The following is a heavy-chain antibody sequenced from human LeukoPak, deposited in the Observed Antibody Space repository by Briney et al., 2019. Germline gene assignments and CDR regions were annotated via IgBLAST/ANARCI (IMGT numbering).Heavy chain of an antibody. Sequence: ASVKVSCKASGYTFTGYYMHWVRQAPGQGLEWMGWINPNSGGTNYAQKFQGRVTMTRDTSISTAYMELSRLRSDDTAVYYCARDSRRSGSYYNELGAFDIWGQGTMVTVSS. V-gene: IGHV1-2*02. D-gene: IGHD3-10*01. CDR3: ARDSRRSGSYYNELGAFDI. CDR2: INPNSGGT. J-gene: IGHJ3*02. CDR1: GYTFTGYY.